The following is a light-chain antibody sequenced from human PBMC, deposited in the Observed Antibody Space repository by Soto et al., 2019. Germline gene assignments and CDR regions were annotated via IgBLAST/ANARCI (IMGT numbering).Light chain of an antibody. Sequence: EIVLTQSPATLSLSPGERATLSCRASQSVSSYLAWYQQKPGQAPRLLIYDASNRATGIPARFSGSGSGTDFTLTISSLDPEDFAVYYCHQRSNWPPLTFGPGTKVDIK. V-gene: IGKV3-11*01. J-gene: IGKJ3*01. CDR1: QSVSSY. CDR3: HQRSNWPPLT. CDR2: DAS.